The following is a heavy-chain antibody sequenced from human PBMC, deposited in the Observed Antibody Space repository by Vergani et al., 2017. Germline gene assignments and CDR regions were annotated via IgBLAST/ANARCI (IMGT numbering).Heavy chain of an antibody. Sequence: QVQLVESGGGVVQPGRSLRLSCAASGFTFNQYGMHWVRQAPGKGLEWVAVTWYDGNNKQYADSVKGRFTISRDNSKSTMYLQMNSLRYEETGVYYCARDLRLLYNRFDPWGQGTLVTVSS. V-gene: IGHV3-33*01. J-gene: IGHJ5*02. CDR2: TWYDGNNK. CDR1: GFTFNQYG. D-gene: IGHD1-14*01. CDR3: ARDLRLLYNRFDP.